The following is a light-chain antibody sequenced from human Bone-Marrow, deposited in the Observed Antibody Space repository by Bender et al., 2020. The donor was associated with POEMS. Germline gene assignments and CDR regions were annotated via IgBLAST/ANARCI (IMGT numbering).Light chain of an antibody. V-gene: IGLV2-14*03. CDR2: DVT. CDR1: SSDVGGYKY. Sequence: QSTLTQPASVSGSPGQSITISCTGTSSDVGGYKYVSWYQQHPGKVPKLIIYDVTNRPSGASNRFSGSKSGTSASMAINGLRSDDEALYYCAAWDDSLSGPVFGGGTKLTVL. CDR3: AAWDDSLSGPV. J-gene: IGLJ3*02.